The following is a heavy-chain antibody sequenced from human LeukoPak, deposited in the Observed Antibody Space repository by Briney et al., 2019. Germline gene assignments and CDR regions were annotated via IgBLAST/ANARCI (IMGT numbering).Heavy chain of an antibody. D-gene: IGHD3-10*01. CDR3: ARDYYGSGSYYKTSFDY. CDR1: GFTFSSYA. Sequence: HPGGSLRLSCAASGFTFSSYAMSWVCQAPGKGLEWVSAISGSGGSTYYADSVKGRFTISRDNSKNTLYLQMNSLRAEDTAVYYCARDYYGSGSYYKTSFDYWGQGTLVTVSS. J-gene: IGHJ4*02. V-gene: IGHV3-23*01. CDR2: ISGSGGST.